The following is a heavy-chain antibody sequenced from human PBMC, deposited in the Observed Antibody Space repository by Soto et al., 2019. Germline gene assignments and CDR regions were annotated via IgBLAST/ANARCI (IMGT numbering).Heavy chain of an antibody. V-gene: IGHV3-48*01. J-gene: IGHJ4*02. Sequence: GGSLRLSCAASGFTFSSYSMNWARQAPGKGLEWISYISSSSRTIYYPDSVKGRFTISRDNAKNSLYLQMNSLRAEDTAVYYCARDRGPGIAVAGFDYWGQGTLVTVSS. CDR3: ARDRGPGIAVAGFDY. D-gene: IGHD6-19*01. CDR1: GFTFSSYS. CDR2: ISSSSRTI.